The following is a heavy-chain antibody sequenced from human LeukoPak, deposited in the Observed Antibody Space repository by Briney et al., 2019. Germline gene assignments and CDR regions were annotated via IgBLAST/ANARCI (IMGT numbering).Heavy chain of an antibody. D-gene: IGHD3-22*01. Sequence: ASVKVSCKAPGYTFTGYYMHWVRQAPGQGLEWMGWINPNSGGTNYAQKFQGRVTMTRDTSISTAYMELSRLRSDDTAVYYCARAGTNYYDPTGYFDYWGQGTLVTVSS. CDR3: ARAGTNYYDPTGYFDY. CDR1: GYTFTGYY. CDR2: INPNSGGT. V-gene: IGHV1-2*02. J-gene: IGHJ4*02.